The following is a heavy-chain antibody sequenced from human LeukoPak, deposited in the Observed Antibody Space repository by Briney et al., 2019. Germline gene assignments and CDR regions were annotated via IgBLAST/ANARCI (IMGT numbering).Heavy chain of an antibody. CDR2: MNPNSGNT. V-gene: IGHV1-8*01. CDR1: GYTFTSYD. CDR3: ARAYCSGSGCYTYWAVDY. J-gene: IGHJ4*02. Sequence: ASVKVPCKASGYTFTSYDITWVRQATGQGLEWMGWMNPNSGNTGQAQKFQGRFTMTRDTSISTAYMELSSLRFEDTAVYYCARAYCSGSGCYTYWAVDYWGQGTLVTVSS. D-gene: IGHD2-2*02.